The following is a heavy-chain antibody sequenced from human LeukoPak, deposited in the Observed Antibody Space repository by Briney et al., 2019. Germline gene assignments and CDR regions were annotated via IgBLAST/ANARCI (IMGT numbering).Heavy chain of an antibody. D-gene: IGHD3-10*01. J-gene: IGHJ3*02. CDR2: FDPEDGET. V-gene: IGHV1-24*01. CDR1: GYTLTELS. CDR3: ATPGEFYGSHAFDI. Sequence: ASVKVSCKVSGYTLTELSMHWVRQAPGKGLEWMGGFDPEDGETIYAQKFQSRVTMTEDTSTDTAYMELSSLRSEDTAVYYCATPGEFYGSHAFDIWGQGTMVTVSS.